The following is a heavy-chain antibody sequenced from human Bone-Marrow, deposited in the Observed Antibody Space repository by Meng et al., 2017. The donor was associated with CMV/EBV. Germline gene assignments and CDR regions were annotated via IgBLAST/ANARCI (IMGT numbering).Heavy chain of an antibody. J-gene: IGHJ6*02. CDR1: GYSISSGYY. CDR3: ARDSWVVSRLGMDV. D-gene: IGHD2-2*01. CDR2: IYYSGST. V-gene: IGHV4-61*01. Sequence: GSLRLSCTVSGYSISSGYYWGWIRQPPGKGLEWIGYIYYSGSTNYNPSLKSRVTISVDTSKNQFSLKLSSVTAADTAVYYCARDSWVVSRLGMDVWGQGTTVTVSS.